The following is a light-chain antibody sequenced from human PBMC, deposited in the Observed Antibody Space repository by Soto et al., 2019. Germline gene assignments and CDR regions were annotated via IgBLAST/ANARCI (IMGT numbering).Light chain of an antibody. V-gene: IGKV3-15*01. CDR1: QSISDT. CDR3: QQRHMWPIT. CDR2: GAS. Sequence: EIVLTQSPGILSLSPGGRATLSCRASQSISDTLAWYQQKPGQAPRLLIYGASMRATGVPDRFSGSGSGTDFTLTISSLQSEDSAVYYCQQRHMWPITFGQGTRLEIK. J-gene: IGKJ5*01.